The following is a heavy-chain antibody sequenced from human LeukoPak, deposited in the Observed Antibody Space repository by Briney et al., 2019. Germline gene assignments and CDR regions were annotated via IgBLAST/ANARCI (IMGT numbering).Heavy chain of an antibody. J-gene: IGHJ6*03. CDR2: INPTDGAT. Sequence: LGASVKVSCKASGYTFTMYYIHWVRQAPGQGLEWMGVINPTDGATTYAQRFQGRVTMTRDMSTTTVYMDLRSLSSEDTAVYFCAREQRGAGCAILVGLFASYYTYYYMDVWGRGTTVTVSS. CDR1: GYTFTMYY. D-gene: IGHD3-3*01. V-gene: IGHV1-46*01. CDR3: AREQRGAGCAILVGLFASYYTYYYMDV.